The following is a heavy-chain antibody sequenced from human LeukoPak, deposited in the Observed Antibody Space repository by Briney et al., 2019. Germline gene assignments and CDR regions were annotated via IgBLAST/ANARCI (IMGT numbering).Heavy chain of an antibody. V-gene: IGHV5-51*01. D-gene: IGHD3-22*01. Sequence: GESLKIFCKGSGYSFTNYKIAWVRQMPGKGLEWMGIIYPGDSHTTYSPSFQGQVTISADKSISTAYLQWSSLRASDTAMYYCARHYYDSSGYYYNWFDPWGQGTLVTVSS. J-gene: IGHJ5*02. CDR1: GYSFTNYK. CDR3: ARHYYDSSGYYYNWFDP. CDR2: IYPGDSHT.